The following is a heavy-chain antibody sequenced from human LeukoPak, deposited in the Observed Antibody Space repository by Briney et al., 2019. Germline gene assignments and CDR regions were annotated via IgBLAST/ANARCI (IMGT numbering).Heavy chain of an antibody. J-gene: IGHJ4*02. V-gene: IGHV3-30*02. D-gene: IGHD6-13*01. CDR1: GFTFSSYG. Sequence: GGSLRLSCAASGFTFSSYGMHWVRQAPGKGLEWVAVIWYDGSNKYYADSVKGRFTISGDNSKNTLYLQMNSLRAEDTAVYYCAKDWRSSSQGYFDYWGQGTLVTVSS. CDR3: AKDWRSSSQGYFDY. CDR2: IWYDGSNK.